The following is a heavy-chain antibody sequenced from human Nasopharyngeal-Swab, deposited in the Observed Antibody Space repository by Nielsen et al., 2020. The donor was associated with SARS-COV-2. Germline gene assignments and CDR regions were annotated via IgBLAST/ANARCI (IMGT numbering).Heavy chain of an antibody. D-gene: IGHD3-9*01. CDR1: GFSLRNATMG. V-gene: IGHV2-26*01. CDR2: IFSVDEK. Sequence: SGSPPVKPTETLTLSCTLPGFSLRNATMGVSRTRLPPRKALEWPAHIFSVDEKSYSTSLKSRLTISKDTSKSQVVLTMTNMDPVDTATYYCARIDFDWLFNYWYFDLWGRGTLVTVSS. J-gene: IGHJ2*01. CDR3: ARIDFDWLFNYWYFDL.